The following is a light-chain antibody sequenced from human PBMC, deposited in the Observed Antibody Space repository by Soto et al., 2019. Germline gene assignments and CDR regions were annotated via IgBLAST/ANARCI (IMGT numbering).Light chain of an antibody. Sequence: QSALTQPASVSGSPGQSITISCTGTRSDVGSYNLVSWYQQHPGKATKLMIYEGSKRPSGVSNRLSGSKSGNTASLTISGLQAEDEADYYCCSYAGSSTSVFGGGTKVTVL. CDR1: RSDVGSYNL. V-gene: IGLV2-23*01. CDR3: CSYAGSSTSV. J-gene: IGLJ2*01. CDR2: EGS.